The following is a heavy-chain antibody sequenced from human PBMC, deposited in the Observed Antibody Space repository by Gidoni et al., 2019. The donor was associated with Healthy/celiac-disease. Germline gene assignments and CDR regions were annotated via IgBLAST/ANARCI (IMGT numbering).Heavy chain of an antibody. V-gene: IGHV1-46*01. CDR3: ARDLHSDDSGYVVY. CDR2: INTSGGST. Sequence: QVQLVQSGAEVKKPGPSVKVFCKASGYTLTSYYMHWVRQTPGQGLEWMGIINTSGGSTSYAQKFQGRVTMTRDTSTSTVYMELSSLRSEDTAVYYCARDLHSDDSGYVVYWGQGTLVTVSS. CDR1: GYTLTSYY. D-gene: IGHD5-12*01. J-gene: IGHJ4*02.